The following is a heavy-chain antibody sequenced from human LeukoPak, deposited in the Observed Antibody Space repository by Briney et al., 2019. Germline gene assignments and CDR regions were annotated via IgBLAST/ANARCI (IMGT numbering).Heavy chain of an antibody. Sequence: SETLSLTCTVSGGSISSYYWSWIRQPPGKGLEWIGYIYYSGSTNYNPSLKSRVTISVDTSKNQFSLKLSSVTAADTAVYYCARVPPIHPPSKGPSWFDPWGQGTLVTVSS. J-gene: IGHJ5*02. V-gene: IGHV4-59*08. CDR3: ARVPPIHPPSKGPSWFDP. CDR2: IYYSGST. CDR1: GGSISSYY. D-gene: IGHD4-11*01.